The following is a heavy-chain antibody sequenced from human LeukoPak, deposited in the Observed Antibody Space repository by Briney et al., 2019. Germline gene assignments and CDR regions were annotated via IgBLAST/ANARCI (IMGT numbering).Heavy chain of an antibody. CDR2: IIPIFGTA. CDR1: GGTFSSYA. J-gene: IGHJ4*02. V-gene: IGHV1-69*05. CDR3: ATYGGYETSAWFDY. Sequence: SVKVSCKASGGTFSSYAISWARQAPGQGLEWMGGIIPIFGTANYAQKLQGRVTITTDESTSTAYMELSSLRSEDTAVYYCATYGGYETSAWFDYWGQGTLVTVSS. D-gene: IGHD5-12*01.